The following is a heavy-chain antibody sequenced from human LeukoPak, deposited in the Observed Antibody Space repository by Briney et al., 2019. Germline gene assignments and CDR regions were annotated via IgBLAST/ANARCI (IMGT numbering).Heavy chain of an antibody. Sequence: GGTLRLSCAASGFTFSSYGMSWVRQAPGKGLVWVSRINSDGSSTSYADSVKGRFTISRDNAKNSLYLQMNSLRAEDTAVYYCARGGYGSSWSPLWAYYYYYMDVWGKGTTVTISS. CDR1: GFTFSSYG. V-gene: IGHV3-74*01. CDR3: ARGGYGSSWSPLWAYYYYYMDV. D-gene: IGHD6-13*01. J-gene: IGHJ6*03. CDR2: INSDGSST.